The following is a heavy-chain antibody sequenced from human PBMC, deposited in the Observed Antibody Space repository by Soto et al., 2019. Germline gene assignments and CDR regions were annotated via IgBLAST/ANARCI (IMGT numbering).Heavy chain of an antibody. CDR1: GYTFANYG. V-gene: IGHV1-18*01. D-gene: IGHD3-9*01. CDR2: ISAYNGNT. Sequence: QVQLVQSGAEVKKPGASVKVSCKASGYTFANYGISWVRQAPGQGLAWMGWISAYNGNTHYAQKLQDRVTMTADTVTSTAYLELRSLRSDDTALYYCAGSTEPSFDWFPGWDCWGQGTQVTVSS. CDR3: AGSTEPSFDWFPGWDC. J-gene: IGHJ4*02.